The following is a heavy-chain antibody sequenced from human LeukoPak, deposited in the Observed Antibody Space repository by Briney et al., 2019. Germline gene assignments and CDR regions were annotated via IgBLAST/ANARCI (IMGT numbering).Heavy chain of an antibody. D-gene: IGHD4-11*01. CDR1: GGSLSTYY. J-gene: IGHJ6*02. CDR3: AREDPETTVREGIEV. CDR2: IYYTGTT. V-gene: IGHV4-59*01. Sequence: SGTLCLTCGVSGGSLSTYYWSWVRQRPGKGLEWIGDIYYTGTTNYNPSPRSRVATSGDTSRTQFSLRLSSVTAADTAVYCCAREDPETTVREGIEVWGHGTTVIVSS.